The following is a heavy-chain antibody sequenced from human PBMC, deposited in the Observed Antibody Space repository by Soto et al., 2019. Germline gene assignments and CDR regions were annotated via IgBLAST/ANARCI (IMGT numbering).Heavy chain of an antibody. D-gene: IGHD1-26*01. CDR3: ARRLGSGSYSVYNWFDP. Sequence: KTSETLSLTCAVYGGSFSGYYWSWIRQPPGKRLEWIGEINHSGSTNYNPSLKSRVTISVDTSKNQFSLKLSSVTAADTAVYYCARRLGSGSYSVYNWFDPWGQGTLVTVS. CDR1: GGSFSGYY. CDR2: INHSGST. V-gene: IGHV4-34*01. J-gene: IGHJ5*02.